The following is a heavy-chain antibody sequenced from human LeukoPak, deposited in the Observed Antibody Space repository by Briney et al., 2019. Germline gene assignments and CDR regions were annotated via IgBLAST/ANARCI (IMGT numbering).Heavy chain of an antibody. CDR1: GGSISSYY. CDR3: ARNGGSYSFDY. CDR2: ISYSGSS. J-gene: IGHJ4*02. D-gene: IGHD1-26*01. Sequence: SETLSLXCTVSGGSISSYYWSWIRQPPGKGLEWITYISYSGSSIYNPSLKSRVTISIDTSKNQFSLKLSSVTAADTAVYYCARNGGSYSFDYWGQGTLVTVSS. V-gene: IGHV4-59*01.